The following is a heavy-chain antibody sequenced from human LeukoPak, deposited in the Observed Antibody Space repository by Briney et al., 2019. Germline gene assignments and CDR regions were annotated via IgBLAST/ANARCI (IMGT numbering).Heavy chain of an antibody. Sequence: SETLSLTCTVSGGSISSYYWSWIRQPPGKGLEWIGYIYYSGSTNYNPSLKSRVTISVDTSKNQFSLKLSPVTAADTAVYYCARDRERYFDWLPTFDYYGMDVWGQGTTVTVSS. J-gene: IGHJ6*02. CDR2: IYYSGST. CDR3: ARDRERYFDWLPTFDYYGMDV. V-gene: IGHV4-59*01. CDR1: GGSISSYY. D-gene: IGHD3-9*01.